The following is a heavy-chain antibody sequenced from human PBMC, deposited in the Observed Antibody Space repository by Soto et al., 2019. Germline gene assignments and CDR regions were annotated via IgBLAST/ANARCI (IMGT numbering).Heavy chain of an antibody. Sequence: QVQLVQSGAEVKEPGSSVKVSCKATGDLFNNYAFNWVRQAPGQGLEGMGRISPLFSTTNYAQKFQGRVTIGADAVTTSVYLEVSNLESEDTAMYYCAASASVAAAGYLKFWGPGTLVTVS. V-gene: IGHV1-69*01. D-gene: IGHD6-13*01. CDR3: AASASVAAAGYLKF. CDR1: GDLFNNYA. CDR2: ISPLFSTT. J-gene: IGHJ4*02.